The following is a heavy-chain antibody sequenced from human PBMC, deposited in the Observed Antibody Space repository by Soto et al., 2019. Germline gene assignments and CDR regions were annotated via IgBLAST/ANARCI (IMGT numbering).Heavy chain of an antibody. J-gene: IGHJ4*02. CDR1: GGSISSGGYY. CDR2: IYYSGST. Sequence: QVQLQESGPGLVKPSQTLSLTCTVSGGSISSGGYYWSWIRQHPGKGLEWIGYIYYSGSTYYNYSXPSPXSXLTISVDTSKNQFSLKLSSVTAADTAVYYCARTPLLWGQGTLVTVSS. V-gene: IGHV4-31*03. CDR3: ARTPLL. D-gene: IGHD1-26*01.